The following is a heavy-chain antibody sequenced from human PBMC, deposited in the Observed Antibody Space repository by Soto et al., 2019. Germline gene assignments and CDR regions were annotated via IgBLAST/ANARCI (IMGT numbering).Heavy chain of an antibody. CDR3: ARRGYEATTGGGAFDL. D-gene: IGHD2-2*01. V-gene: IGHV3-21*01. CDR2: ISMIATYI. J-gene: IGHJ3*01. Sequence: EEQLVESGGGLVKPGGSLRLSCEASGFTFINYNMNWVRQAPGKGLEWVSYISMIATYISYAGSVKGRFTVSRDNVENSLYLQMNSLTVEDPAVYYCARRGYEATTGGGAFDLGGQGTMVTVSS. CDR1: GFTFINYN.